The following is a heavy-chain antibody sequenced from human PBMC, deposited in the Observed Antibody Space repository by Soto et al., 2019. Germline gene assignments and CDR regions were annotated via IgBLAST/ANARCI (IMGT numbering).Heavy chain of an antibody. V-gene: IGHV3-53*01. D-gene: IGHD3-9*01. J-gene: IGHJ4*02. CDR3: ARAGSPFHSDSTGYWGFDY. CDR1: GFTFSDHQ. Sequence: VGSLRLSCAASGFTFSDHQMNWVRQAPGRGLEWVSVIYSSGTTYYGDSVKGRFTISRDNSKNTLYLQMNSLRTEDTALYYCARAGSPFHSDSTGYWGFDYWGQGTLVTVS. CDR2: IYSSGTT.